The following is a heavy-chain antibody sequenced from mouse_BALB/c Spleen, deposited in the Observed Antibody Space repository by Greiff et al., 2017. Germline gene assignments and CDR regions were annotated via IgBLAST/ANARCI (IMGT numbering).Heavy chain of an antibody. CDR3: ARGRYDDGSFAY. J-gene: IGHJ3*01. CDR1: GYTFTSYW. Sequence: VQLQQSGAELAKPGASVKMSCKASGYTFTSYWMHWVKQRPGQGLEWIGYINPSTGYTEYNQKFKDKATLTADKSSSTAYMQLSSLTSEDSAVYYCARGRYDDGSFAYWGQGTLVTVSA. V-gene: IGHV1-7*01. CDR2: INPSTGYT. D-gene: IGHD2-14*01.